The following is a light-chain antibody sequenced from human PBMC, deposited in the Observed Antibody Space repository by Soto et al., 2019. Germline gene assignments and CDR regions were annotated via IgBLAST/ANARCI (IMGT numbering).Light chain of an antibody. Sequence: DIQLTQSPSFLSASVGDRVTITCRASQGISSYLAWYQQKPGRAPNLLIYAASTLQSGVPSRFSGSGSGTEFTLTISSLQPEDFATYYCQQLYTYPRTFGQGTRWISN. J-gene: IGKJ1*01. CDR3: QQLYTYPRT. V-gene: IGKV1-9*01. CDR2: AAS. CDR1: QGISSY.